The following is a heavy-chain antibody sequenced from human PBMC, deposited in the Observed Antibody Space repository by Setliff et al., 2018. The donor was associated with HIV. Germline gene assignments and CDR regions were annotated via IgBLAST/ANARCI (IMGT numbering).Heavy chain of an antibody. CDR3: ARLSGGMVPNY. CDR1: VGSLRSYY. CDR2: IHHSGTA. V-gene: IGHV4-34*01. D-gene: IGHD3-10*01. Sequence: SETLSLTCGVYVGSLRSYYWGWIRQPPGKGLEWIGSIHHSGTAYDNPSLKSRVTISVDPSKNQILLRLSSVTAADTAVYYCARLSGGMVPNYWGQGTLVTVSS. J-gene: IGHJ4*02.